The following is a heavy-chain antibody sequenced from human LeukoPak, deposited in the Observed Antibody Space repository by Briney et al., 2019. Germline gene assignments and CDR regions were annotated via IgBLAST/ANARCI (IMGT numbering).Heavy chain of an antibody. CDR3: ARAHPSDY. V-gene: IGHV3-48*03. J-gene: IGHJ4*02. CDR2: ISSSGGTK. CDR1: GFTFSSYE. Sequence: PGGSLRLSCSASGFTFSSYEMNWVRQAPGKGLEWLSYISSSGGTKYYADSVKGRFSISRDNAKNSLCLQMNSLSVEDTAVYYCARAHPSDYWGQGTLVTVSS.